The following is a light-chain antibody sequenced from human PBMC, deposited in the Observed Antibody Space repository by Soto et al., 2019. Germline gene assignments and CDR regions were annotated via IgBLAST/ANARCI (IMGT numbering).Light chain of an antibody. V-gene: IGLV2-14*01. Sequence: QSALTQPASVSGSPGQSITTSCIGTSSDVGGYNYVSWYQQHPGKVPKLMVYEVSNRPAGVSYRFSGSKSGNTASLRISGFQPEDEADYYCSSYTSTNTPVVFGTGTKLTVL. J-gene: IGLJ1*01. CDR3: SSYTSTNTPVV. CDR2: EVS. CDR1: SSDVGGYNY.